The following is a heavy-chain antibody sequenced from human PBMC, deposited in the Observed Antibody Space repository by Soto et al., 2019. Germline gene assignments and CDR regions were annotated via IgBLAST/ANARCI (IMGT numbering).Heavy chain of an antibody. J-gene: IGHJ5*02. CDR2: INHSGST. Sequence: SDTLSLTCAVYGGSFSGYYWTWIRQPPGKGLEWIGEINHSGSTNYNPSLKSRVTISVDTSKNQFSLKLSSVTAADTAMYYCASSGKRGLLTGQNNWFDPWGQGTLVNVSS. CDR1: GGSFSGYY. CDR3: ASSGKRGLLTGQNNWFDP. D-gene: IGHD3-10*01. V-gene: IGHV4-34*01.